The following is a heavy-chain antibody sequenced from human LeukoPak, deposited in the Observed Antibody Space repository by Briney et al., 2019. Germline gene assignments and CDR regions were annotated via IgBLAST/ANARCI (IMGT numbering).Heavy chain of an antibody. Sequence: GGSLRLSCAASRFIFDNYGMTWVRQAPGKGLEWVSGISDDGYSTYYADSVKGRFTISRDNSKNTLYLHMSSLRVEDTAVYYCARDYAGDTSGLVLDYWGQGTLVTVSS. CDR1: RFIFDNYG. CDR2: ISDDGYST. J-gene: IGHJ4*02. CDR3: ARDYAGDTSGLVLDY. D-gene: IGHD3-22*01. V-gene: IGHV3-23*01.